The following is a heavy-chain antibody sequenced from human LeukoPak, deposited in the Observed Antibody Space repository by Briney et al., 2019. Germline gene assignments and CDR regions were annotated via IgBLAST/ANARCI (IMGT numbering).Heavy chain of an antibody. J-gene: IGHJ4*02. V-gene: IGHV5-51*01. CDR1: GYSFTSYW. Sequence: GESLKISCKGSGYSFTSYWIGWVRQMPGKGLEWMGIISIGDSDTRYSPSFQGQVTISADKSISTAYLQWSSLKASDTAMYYCARGYCSNGVCYRDSFDFWGQGTLVTVSS. CDR3: ARGYCSNGVCYRDSFDF. CDR2: ISIGDSDT. D-gene: IGHD2-8*01.